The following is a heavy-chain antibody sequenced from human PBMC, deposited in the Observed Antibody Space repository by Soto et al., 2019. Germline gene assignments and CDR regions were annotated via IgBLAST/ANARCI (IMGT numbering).Heavy chain of an antibody. CDR2: IYSSGST. CDR1: GGSISSSDHY. Sequence: QVQLQESGPGLVKPSQTLSLTCTVSGGSISSSDHYWTWIRQPPGKGLEWIAYIYSSGSTYCNPSLKSRVTISIDTSKNQLSLTLNSVTAADTAIYYCSRSTGRYWGQGTLVTVSS. J-gene: IGHJ4*02. CDR3: SRSTGRY. D-gene: IGHD2-15*01. V-gene: IGHV4-30-4*01.